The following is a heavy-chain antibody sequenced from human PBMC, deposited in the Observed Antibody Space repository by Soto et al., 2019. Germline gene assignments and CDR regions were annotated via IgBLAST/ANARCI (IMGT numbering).Heavy chain of an antibody. D-gene: IGHD4-4*01. V-gene: IGHV3-66*01. CDR1: GFTVSSNY. J-gene: IGHJ6*03. CDR2: IYSGGST. CDR3: AGSLRTTVDKYYYYYMDV. Sequence: PGGSLRLSCAASGFTVSSNYMSWVRQAPGKGLEWVSVIYSGGSTYYADSVKGRFTISRDNSKNTLYLQMNSLRAEDTAVYYCAGSLRTTVDKYYYYYMDVWGKGTTVTVSS.